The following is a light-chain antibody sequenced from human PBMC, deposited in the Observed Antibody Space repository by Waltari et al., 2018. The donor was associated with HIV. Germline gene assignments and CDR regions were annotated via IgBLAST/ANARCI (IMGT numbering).Light chain of an antibody. Sequence: DIQMTQSPSTLSASVGDRVTITCRARRYINYWLAWYQQKPGKAPKLLIYKESNLESGVPSRFSGSGSGTEFNLTISSLQPDDFATYYCQQYDSIWWTFGQGTKVEV. CDR2: KES. CDR3: QQYDSIWWT. V-gene: IGKV1-5*03. CDR1: RYINYW. J-gene: IGKJ1*01.